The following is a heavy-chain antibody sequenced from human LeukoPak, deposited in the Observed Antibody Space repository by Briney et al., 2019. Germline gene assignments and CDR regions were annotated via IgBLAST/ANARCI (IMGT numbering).Heavy chain of an antibody. D-gene: IGHD2-2*01. CDR3: ARARYANAWYAFDI. V-gene: IGHV4-31*03. Sequence: SETLSLTCTVSGGSISSCDYYWNWIRQHPGKGLEWIGFIYYSGSAYYNPYLKSRVTISLDPSKNQFSMKLSSVTAADTAVYYCARARYANAWYAFDIWGHGTMVTVSS. CDR1: GGSISSCDYY. J-gene: IGHJ3*02. CDR2: IYYSGSA.